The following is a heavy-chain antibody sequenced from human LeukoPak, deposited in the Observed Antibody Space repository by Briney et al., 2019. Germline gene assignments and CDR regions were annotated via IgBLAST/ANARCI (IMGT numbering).Heavy chain of an antibody. J-gene: IGHJ4*02. D-gene: IGHD3-3*01. CDR3: ARTKTNYDFWSGYSYYFDY. Sequence: YNPSLKSRVTISVDTSKNQFSLKLSSVTAADTAVFYCARTKTNYDFWSGYSYYFDYWGQGTLVTVSS. V-gene: IGHV4-59*01.